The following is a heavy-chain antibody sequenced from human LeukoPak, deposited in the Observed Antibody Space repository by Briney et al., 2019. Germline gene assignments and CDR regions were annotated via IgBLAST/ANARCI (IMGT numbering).Heavy chain of an antibody. J-gene: IGHJ4*02. CDR3: AKVGNYYVGATQFDY. Sequence: GGSLRLSCAASGFTFSSYAMSWVRQAPGKGLEWVSAISGSGGSTYYADSVKGRFTISRDNSKNTLYLQMNSLRAEDTAVYYCAKVGNYYVGATQFDYWGQGTLVTVSS. D-gene: IGHD3-10*02. V-gene: IGHV3-23*01. CDR2: ISGSGGST. CDR1: GFTFSSYA.